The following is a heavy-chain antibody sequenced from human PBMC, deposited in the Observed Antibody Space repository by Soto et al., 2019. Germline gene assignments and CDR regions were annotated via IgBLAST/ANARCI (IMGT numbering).Heavy chain of an antibody. CDR3: AKEYCTNGVCYYYYYYGMDV. Sequence: GGSLRLSCAASGFTFSSYGMHWVRQAPGKGLEWVAVISYDGSNKYYADSVKGRFTISRDNSKNTLYLQMNGLRAEDTAVYYCAKEYCTNGVCYYYYYYGMDVWGQGTTVTVSS. CDR2: ISYDGSNK. CDR1: GFTFSSYG. V-gene: IGHV3-30*18. D-gene: IGHD2-8*01. J-gene: IGHJ6*02.